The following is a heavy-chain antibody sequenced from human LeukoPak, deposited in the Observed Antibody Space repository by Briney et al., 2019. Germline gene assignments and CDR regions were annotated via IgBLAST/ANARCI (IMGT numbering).Heavy chain of an antibody. D-gene: IGHD3-22*01. Sequence: SETLSLTCTVSGGSISSSNWWSWVRQPPGKGLEWIGEIYHSGSTNYNPSLKSPVTISVDKSKNQFSLKLSSVTAADTAVYYCARGSVSGYDTGGWGQGTLVTVSS. V-gene: IGHV4-4*02. J-gene: IGHJ4*02. CDR1: GGSISSSNW. CDR3: ARGSVSGYDTGG. CDR2: IYHSGST.